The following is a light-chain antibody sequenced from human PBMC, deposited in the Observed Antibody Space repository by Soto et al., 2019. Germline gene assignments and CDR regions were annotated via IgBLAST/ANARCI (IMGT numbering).Light chain of an antibody. Sequence: QSELTQPASVSGSPGQSITISCTRTSSDVGVYNYVSWYQQHPGKVPKLMIYDVSNRPSGVSNRFSGSKSGNTASLTISGLQAEDEADYYCSSYTSSSTPYVFGTGTKVTVL. J-gene: IGLJ1*01. CDR1: SSDVGVYNY. CDR2: DVS. CDR3: SSYTSSSTPYV. V-gene: IGLV2-14*01.